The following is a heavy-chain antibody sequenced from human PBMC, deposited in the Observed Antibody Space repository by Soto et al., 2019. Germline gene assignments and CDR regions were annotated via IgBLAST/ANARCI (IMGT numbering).Heavy chain of an antibody. CDR3: ANQSPSGRYYYYYGMDV. Sequence: QVQLVESGGGVVQPGRSLRLSCAASGFTFSSYGMHWVRQAPGKGLEWVAVISYDGSNKYYADSVKGRFTISRDNSKNTLYLQMNSLRAEDTAVYYCANQSPSGRYYYYYGMDVWGQGTTVTVSS. CDR1: GFTFSSYG. V-gene: IGHV3-30*18. J-gene: IGHJ6*02. CDR2: ISYDGSNK. D-gene: IGHD1-26*01.